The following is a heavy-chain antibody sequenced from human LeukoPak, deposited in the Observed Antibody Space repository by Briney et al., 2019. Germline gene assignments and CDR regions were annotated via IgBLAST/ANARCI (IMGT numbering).Heavy chain of an antibody. Sequence: ASVKVSFTASGYTFTGYYMHWVRQAPGQGLEWMGWINPNSGGTNYAQKFQGWVTMTRDTSISTAYMELSRLRSDDTAVYYCARGTPRNQLLLYHFDYWGQGTLVTVSS. D-gene: IGHD2-2*02. V-gene: IGHV1-2*04. CDR2: INPNSGGT. CDR1: GYTFTGYY. J-gene: IGHJ4*02. CDR3: ARGTPRNQLLLYHFDY.